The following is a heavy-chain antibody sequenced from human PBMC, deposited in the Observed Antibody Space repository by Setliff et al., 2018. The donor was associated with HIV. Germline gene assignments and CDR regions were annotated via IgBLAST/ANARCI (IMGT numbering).Heavy chain of an antibody. CDR1: GFTFSSYE. CDR2: ISSSGSTI. J-gene: IGHJ5*02. Sequence: GSLRLSCAASGFTFSSYEMNWVRQAPGKGLEWVSYISSSGSTIYYADSVKGRFTISRDNAKNSLYLQMNSLRVEDTAVYYCARVSGSGNYAHCTSWGQGTLVTVSS. V-gene: IGHV3-48*03. D-gene: IGHD3-10*01. CDR3: ARVSGSGNYAHCTS.